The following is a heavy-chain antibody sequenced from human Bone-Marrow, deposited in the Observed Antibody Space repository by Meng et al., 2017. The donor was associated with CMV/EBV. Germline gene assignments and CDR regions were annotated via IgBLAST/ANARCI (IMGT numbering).Heavy chain of an antibody. CDR3: AGGVAGSRRVQY. D-gene: IGHD4/OR15-4a*01. V-gene: IGHV3-53*01. CDR1: GFTVSSNY. J-gene: IGHJ4*02. CDR2: IYSGDST. Sequence: GESLKISCAASGFTVSSNYMSWVRQAPGKGLEWISIIYSGDSTYYADSVKGRFTISRDNSNNTLYLQMNSLRADDTALYYCAGGVAGSRRVQYWGQGTLVTVSS.